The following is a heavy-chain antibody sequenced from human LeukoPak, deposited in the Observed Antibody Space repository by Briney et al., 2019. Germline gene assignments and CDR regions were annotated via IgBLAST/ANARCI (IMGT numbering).Heavy chain of an antibody. Sequence: SETLSLTCTVSGGSISSSPYYWSWIRQPPGKGLEWIGYIYYSGSTNYNPSLKSRVTISVDTSKNRFSLKLSSVTAADTAVYYCARDSPQLGIDPWGQGTLVTVSS. CDR3: ARDSPQLGIDP. V-gene: IGHV4-61*01. D-gene: IGHD7-27*01. CDR2: IYYSGST. CDR1: GGSISSSPYY. J-gene: IGHJ5*02.